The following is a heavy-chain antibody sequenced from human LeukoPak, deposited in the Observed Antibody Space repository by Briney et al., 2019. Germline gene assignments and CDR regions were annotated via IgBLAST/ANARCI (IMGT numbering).Heavy chain of an antibody. CDR3: ARRDHYYYYMDV. Sequence: PSETLSLTCAVSGYSISSGYYWAWIRQPPGKGLEWIGSMYHSGTTYYNPSLKSRVTISVDTSKNQFSLKLSSVTAADTAVYYWARRDHYYYYMDVWGTGTTVTVSS. J-gene: IGHJ6*03. V-gene: IGHV4-38-2*01. CDR2: MYHSGTT. CDR1: GYSISSGYY.